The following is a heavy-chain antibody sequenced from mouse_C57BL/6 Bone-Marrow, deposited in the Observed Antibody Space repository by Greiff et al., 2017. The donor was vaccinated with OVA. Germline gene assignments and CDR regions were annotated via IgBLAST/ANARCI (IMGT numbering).Heavy chain of an antibody. CDR2: IDPANGNT. D-gene: IGHD6-1*01. CDR1: GFNIKNTY. Sequence: EVKVVESVAELVRPGASVKLSCTASGFNIKNTYMHWVKQRPEQGLEWIGRIDPANGNTKYAPKFQGKATITADTSSNTAYLQLSSLTSEDTAIYYCATPGPLYWYFDVWGTGTTVTVSS. J-gene: IGHJ1*03. CDR3: ATPGPLYWYFDV. V-gene: IGHV14-3*01.